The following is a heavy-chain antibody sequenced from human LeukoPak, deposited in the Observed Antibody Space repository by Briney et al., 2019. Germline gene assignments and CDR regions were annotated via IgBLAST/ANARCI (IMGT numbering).Heavy chain of an antibody. J-gene: IGHJ4*02. V-gene: IGHV3-15*01. CDR3: ARDRQALSEDFDY. CDR2: IKSKTDGGTT. Sequence: GGSLRLSCAASGFTFSNAWMSWVRQAPGKGLEWVGRIKSKTDGGTTDYAAPVKGRFTISRDDSKNTLYLQMNSLKTEDTAVYYCARDRQALSEDFDYWGQGTLVTVSS. CDR1: GFTFSNAW.